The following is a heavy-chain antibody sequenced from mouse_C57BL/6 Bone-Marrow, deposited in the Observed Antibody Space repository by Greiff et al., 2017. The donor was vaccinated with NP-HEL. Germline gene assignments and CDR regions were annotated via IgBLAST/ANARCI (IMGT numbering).Heavy chain of an antibody. J-gene: IGHJ4*01. Sequence: EVQLVESGGGLVQPGGSLKLSCAASGFTFSDYYMYWVRQTPEKRLEWVAYISNGGGSTYYPDTVKGRFTISRDNAKNTLYLQMSRLKSEDTAMYYCARRFYYYGSSPFYAMDYWGQGTSVTVSS. CDR3: ARRFYYYGSSPFYAMDY. CDR2: ISNGGGST. D-gene: IGHD1-1*01. V-gene: IGHV5-12*01. CDR1: GFTFSDYY.